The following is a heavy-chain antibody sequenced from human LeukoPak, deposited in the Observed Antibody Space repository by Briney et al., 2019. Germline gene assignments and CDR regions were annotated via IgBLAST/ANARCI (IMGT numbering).Heavy chain of an antibody. Sequence: ASVQVSCKACGFTFTDHYIHWVRLDPGPRLEWIGYINPHSGVTSFPQKCRGRVTLTTDPSIRAAYMELSSVISDDTAIYYCAREGNELLTKNFDRLGQGALVTVSS. CDR1: GFTFTDHY. D-gene: IGHD4-23*01. V-gene: IGHV1-2*02. CDR2: INPHSGVT. J-gene: IGHJ4*02. CDR3: AREGNELLTKNFDR.